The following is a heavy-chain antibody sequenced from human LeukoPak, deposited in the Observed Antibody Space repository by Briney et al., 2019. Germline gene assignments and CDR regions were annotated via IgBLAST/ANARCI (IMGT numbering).Heavy chain of an antibody. CDR1: GFTFSSYA. CDR2: ISGSGGST. Sequence: PGGSLRLSCAASGFTFSSYAMSWVRQAPGKGLEWVSAISGSGGSTCYADSVKGRFTISRDNSKNTLCLQMNSLRAEDTAVYYCAKYAWFGELFQTYWGQGTLVTVSS. D-gene: IGHD3-10*01. CDR3: AKYAWFGELFQTY. J-gene: IGHJ4*02. V-gene: IGHV3-23*01.